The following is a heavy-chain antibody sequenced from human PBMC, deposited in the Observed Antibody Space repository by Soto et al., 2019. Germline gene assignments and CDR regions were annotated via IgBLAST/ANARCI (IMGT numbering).Heavy chain of an antibody. V-gene: IGHV1-3*01. CDR3: ARVGLRFLEMMGY. J-gene: IGHJ4*02. CDR2: INAGNGNT. Sequence: AASVKVSCKASGYTFTSYAMHWVRQAPGQRLEWMGWINAGNGNTKYSQKFQGRVTITRDTSASTAYMELSSLRSEDTAVYYCARVGLRFLEMMGYWGQGTLVTVSS. CDR1: GYTFTSYA. D-gene: IGHD3-3*01.